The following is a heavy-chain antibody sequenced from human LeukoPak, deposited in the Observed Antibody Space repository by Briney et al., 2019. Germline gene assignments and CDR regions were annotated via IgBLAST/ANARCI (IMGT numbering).Heavy chain of an antibody. Sequence: ASVKVSCKASGYTFTSYGISWVRQAPGQGLEWMGWISAYNGNTNYAQKLQSRVTMTTDTSTSTAYMELRSLRSDDTAVYYCAREAQGVDSSSWYVHYYYYGMDVWGQGTTVTVSS. D-gene: IGHD6-13*01. CDR1: GYTFTSYG. V-gene: IGHV1-18*01. CDR3: AREAQGVDSSSWYVHYYYYGMDV. J-gene: IGHJ6*02. CDR2: ISAYNGNT.